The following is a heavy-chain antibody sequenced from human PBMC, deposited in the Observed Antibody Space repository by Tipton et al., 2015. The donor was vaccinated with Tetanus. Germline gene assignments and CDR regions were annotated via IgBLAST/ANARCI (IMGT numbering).Heavy chain of an antibody. CDR1: GFTFSSYS. V-gene: IGHV3-21*01. Sequence: GSLRLSCAASGFTFSSYSMNWVRQAPGKGLEWVSSISSSSRYIYYADSVKGRFTISRDNAKNSLYLQMNSLRAEDTAVYYCARTLGRYYYDSSGYFEDFNWFDPWGQGTLVPVSS. J-gene: IGHJ5*02. D-gene: IGHD3-22*01. CDR3: ARTLGRYYYDSSGYFEDFNWFDP. CDR2: ISSSSRYI.